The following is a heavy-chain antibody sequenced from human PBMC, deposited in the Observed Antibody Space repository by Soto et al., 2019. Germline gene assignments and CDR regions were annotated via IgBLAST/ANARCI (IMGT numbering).Heavy chain of an antibody. D-gene: IGHD2-8*02. CDR2: INHSGSS. CDR1: GGSFSGYD. CDR3: ARDKITGLFDY. J-gene: IGHJ4*02. Sequence: SETLSLTCAVYGGSFSGYDWTWIRQPPGTGLEWIGEINHSGSSNYNPSLKSRVTISVDTSKNQFSPKLTSVTAADTAVYYCARDKITGLFDYWGQGTLVTVSS. V-gene: IGHV4-34*01.